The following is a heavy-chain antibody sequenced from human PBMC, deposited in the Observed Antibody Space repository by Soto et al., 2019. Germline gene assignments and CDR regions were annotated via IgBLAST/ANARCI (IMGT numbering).Heavy chain of an antibody. CDR2: IYYSGST. CDR1: GGSISSYY. V-gene: IGHV4-59*01. D-gene: IGHD1-26*01. CDR3: ARGPKSGNYFLSYFDY. J-gene: IGHJ4*02. Sequence: PSETLSLTCTVSGGSISSYYWSWIRQPPGKGLEWNGYIYYSGSTNYNPSLKSRVTISVDTSKNQFSLKLSSVTAADTALYYCARGPKSGNYFLSYFDYWGQGTLVTVSS.